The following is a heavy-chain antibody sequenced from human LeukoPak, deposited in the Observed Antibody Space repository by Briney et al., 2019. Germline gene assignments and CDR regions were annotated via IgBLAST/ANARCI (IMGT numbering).Heavy chain of an antibody. CDR2: ISGSGGST. J-gene: IGHJ4*02. Sequence: PGGSLRLSCAASGFTFSSYAMSWVRQAPGKGLEWVSAISGSGGSTYYADSVKGRFTISRDSSKNTLYLQMNSLRAEDTAVYYCAKDPVPPGRANDYWGQGTLVTVSS. CDR1: GFTFSSYA. V-gene: IGHV3-23*01. CDR3: AKDPVPPGRANDY. D-gene: IGHD3-10*01.